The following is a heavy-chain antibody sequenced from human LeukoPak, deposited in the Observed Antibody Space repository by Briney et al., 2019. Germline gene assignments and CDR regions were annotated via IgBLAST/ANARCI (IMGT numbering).Heavy chain of an antibody. D-gene: IGHD6-19*01. CDR3: AKDRIAVTGILCDY. CDR1: GFTFSSYG. J-gene: IGHJ4*02. V-gene: IGHV3-30*02. Sequence: GGSLRLSCAASGFTFSSYGMHWVRQAPGKGLEWVAFIRYDGSNKYYADSVKGRFTISRDNSKNTLYLQMNSLRAEDTAVYYCAKDRIAVTGILCDYWGQGTLVTVSS. CDR2: IRYDGSNK.